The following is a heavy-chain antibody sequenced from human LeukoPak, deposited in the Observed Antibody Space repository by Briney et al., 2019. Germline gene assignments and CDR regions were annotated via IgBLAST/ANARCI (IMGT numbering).Heavy chain of an antibody. Sequence: PGGSLRLSCAASGFTFSSYWMSWVRQAPGKGLEWVANIKQDGSEKYYVDSVKGRFTISRDNAKNSLYLQMNSLRAEDTAVYCCARGGRDTAMVGPSHGGALFQHWGQGTLVTVSS. CDR2: IKQDGSEK. CDR3: ARGGRDTAMVGPSHGGALFQH. CDR1: GFTFSSYW. J-gene: IGHJ1*01. D-gene: IGHD5-18*01. V-gene: IGHV3-7*01.